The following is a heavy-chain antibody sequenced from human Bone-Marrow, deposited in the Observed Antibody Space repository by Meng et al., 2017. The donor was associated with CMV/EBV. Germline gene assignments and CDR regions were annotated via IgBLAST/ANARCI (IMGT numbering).Heavy chain of an antibody. CDR1: GFTFSSYG. D-gene: IGHD5-12*01. J-gene: IGHJ5*02. CDR3: AKVASNRFDP. V-gene: IGHV3-30*02. Sequence: GGSLRPSCAASGFTFSSYGMHWVRQAPGKGMEWVAFIRYDGSNKYYADSVKGRFTISRDNSKNTLYLQMNSLRAEDTAVYYCAKVASNRFDPWDQGTLSTVSS. CDR2: IRYDGSNK.